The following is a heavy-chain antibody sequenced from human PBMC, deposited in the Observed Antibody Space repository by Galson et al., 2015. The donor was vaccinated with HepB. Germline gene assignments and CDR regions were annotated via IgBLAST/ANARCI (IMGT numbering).Heavy chain of an antibody. V-gene: IGHV3-21*01. Sequence: SLRLSCAASGFTFSSYSMNWVRQAPGKGLEWVSSISSSSSYIYYADSVKGRFTISRDNAKNSLYLQMNSLRAEDTAVYYCARVYVGAAAGPKHYYYYMDVWGKGTTVTVSS. CDR1: GFTFSSYS. J-gene: IGHJ6*03. CDR3: ARVYVGAAAGPKHYYYYMDV. CDR2: ISSSSSYI. D-gene: IGHD6-13*01.